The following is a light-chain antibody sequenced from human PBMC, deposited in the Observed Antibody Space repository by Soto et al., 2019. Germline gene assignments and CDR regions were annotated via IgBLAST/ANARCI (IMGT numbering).Light chain of an antibody. J-gene: IGKJ4*02. CDR2: GAS. Sequence: EIVWTQSPGYPSLSQGERATLSYRASQSVSSSYLAWYQQKPGQDPRLLIYGASNRAAGIQDRFSGSGSGTDFTPTISRLEPEEFAVYYCQQYGGSGTFGEGTKVEIK. CDR1: QSVSSSY. CDR3: QQYGGSGT. V-gene: IGKV3-20*01.